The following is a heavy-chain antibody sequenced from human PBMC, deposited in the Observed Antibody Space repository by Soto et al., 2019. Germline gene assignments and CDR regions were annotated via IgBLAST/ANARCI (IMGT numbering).Heavy chain of an antibody. J-gene: IGHJ6*03. CDR3: ARGRPYYYYMDV. Sequence: SETLSLTCAGYGGSFSGYYWSWIPQPPGKGLEWIGEINHSGSTNYNPSLKSRVTISVDTSKNQFSLKLSSVTAADTAVYYCARGRPYYYYMDVWGKGTTVTVSS. CDR2: INHSGST. V-gene: IGHV4-34*01. CDR1: GGSFSGYY.